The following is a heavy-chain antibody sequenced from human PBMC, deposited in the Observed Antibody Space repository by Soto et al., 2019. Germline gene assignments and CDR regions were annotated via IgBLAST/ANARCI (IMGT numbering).Heavy chain of an antibody. CDR3: ARFSAGPDAFDI. D-gene: IGHD3-10*01. CDR2: IYYSGST. J-gene: IGHJ3*02. Sequence: QLQLQESGPGLVKPSETLSLTCTVSGGSISSSSYYWGWIRQPPGKGLEWIGRIYYSGSTYYNPSLKSRVTISVDTSKNQFSLKLSSVTAADTAVYYCARFSAGPDAFDIWGQGTMVTVSS. V-gene: IGHV4-39*01. CDR1: GGSISSSSYY.